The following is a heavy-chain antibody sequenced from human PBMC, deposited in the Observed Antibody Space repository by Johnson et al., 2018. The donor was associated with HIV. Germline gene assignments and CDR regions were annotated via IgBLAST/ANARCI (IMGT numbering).Heavy chain of an antibody. CDR2: ISYDGSNK. D-gene: IGHD6-13*01. CDR1: GFTFSSYA. V-gene: IGHV3-30-3*01. CDR3: ATSGDKYSSNWGDAFDI. J-gene: IGHJ3*02. Sequence: HVQLVESGGGVVQPGRSLRLSCAASGFTFSSYAMHWVRQAPGKGLEWVAVISYDGSNKYYADSVKGRFTISRDNSKNTLYLQMNSLRAEDTAVYYCATSGDKYSSNWGDAFDIWGQGTMVTVSS.